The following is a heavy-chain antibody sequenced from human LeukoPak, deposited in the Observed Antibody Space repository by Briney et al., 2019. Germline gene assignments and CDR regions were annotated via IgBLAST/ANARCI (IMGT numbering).Heavy chain of an antibody. Sequence: PGGSLRLSCAASGFTFSSCAMHWVRQAPGKGLEWVAVISYDGSNKYYADSVKGRFTISRDNSKNTLYLQMNSLRAEDTAVYYCARGETYYYDSSGYWNWFDPWGQGTLVTVSS. V-gene: IGHV3-30*04. CDR2: ISYDGSNK. CDR3: ARGETYYYDSSGYWNWFDP. D-gene: IGHD3-22*01. CDR1: GFTFSSCA. J-gene: IGHJ5*02.